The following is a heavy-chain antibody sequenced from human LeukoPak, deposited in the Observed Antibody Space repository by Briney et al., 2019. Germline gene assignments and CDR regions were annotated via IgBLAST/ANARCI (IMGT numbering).Heavy chain of an antibody. D-gene: IGHD1-7*01. J-gene: IGHJ6*02. Sequence: GRSLRLSCAASGFTFSNYGMHWVRQAPGKGLEWVALIWYDGSNKYYADSVKGRFTISRDNSKNTLFLQVNSLRAEDTAVYYCAKVRTYFYHGLDVWGQGTTVTVSS. CDR2: IWYDGSNK. CDR3: AKVRTYFYHGLDV. V-gene: IGHV3-33*06. CDR1: GFTFSNYG.